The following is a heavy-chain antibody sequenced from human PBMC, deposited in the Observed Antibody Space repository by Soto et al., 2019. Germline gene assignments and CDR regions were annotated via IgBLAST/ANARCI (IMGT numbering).Heavy chain of an antibody. CDR2: IYYSGST. V-gene: IGHV4-39*01. Sequence: SETLSLTCTVSGGSISSSSYYWGWIRQPPGKGLEWIGSIYYSGSTYYNPSLKSRVTISVDTSKNQFSLKLSSVTAADTAVYYCARLAVDYFDYWGQGTLVTVSS. CDR3: ARLAVDYFDY. CDR1: GGSISSSSYY. J-gene: IGHJ4*02.